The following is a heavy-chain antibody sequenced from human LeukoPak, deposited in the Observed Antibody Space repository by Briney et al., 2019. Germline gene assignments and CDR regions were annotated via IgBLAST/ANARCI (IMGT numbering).Heavy chain of an antibody. CDR2: ISSSGSTI. V-gene: IGHV3-11*04. J-gene: IGHJ4*02. CDR3: ARSRDGYLYYFDY. CDR1: GFTFSDYY. Sequence: PGGSLRLSCAASGFTFSDYYMSWIRQAPGKGLEWVSYISSSGSTIYYADSVKGRFTISRDNDKNSLYLQMNSPRAEDTAVYYCARSRDGYLYYFDYWGQGTLVTVSS. D-gene: IGHD5-24*01.